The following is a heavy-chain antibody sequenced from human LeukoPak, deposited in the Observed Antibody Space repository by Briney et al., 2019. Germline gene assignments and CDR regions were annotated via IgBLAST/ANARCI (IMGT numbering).Heavy chain of an antibody. J-gene: IGHJ4*02. CDR2: TYFRSKWYN. D-gene: IGHD4-23*01. V-gene: IGHV6-1*01. Sequence: SQTLSLTFAISGDSVSSNNAAWNWIRQSPSRGFEWLGSTYFRSKWYNDYAASVKSRITVNPDTSKNHFSLQLSSVTPEDTAVYYCARTYGGNCDYWGQGTLVTVSS. CDR3: ARTYGGNCDY. CDR1: GDSVSSNNAA.